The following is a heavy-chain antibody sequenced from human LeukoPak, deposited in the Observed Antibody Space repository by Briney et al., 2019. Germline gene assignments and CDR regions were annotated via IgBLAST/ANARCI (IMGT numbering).Heavy chain of an antibody. V-gene: IGHV1-2*06. CDR3: ARGYQLLYLDWFDP. CDR2: INPNSGGT. D-gene: IGHD2-2*02. Sequence: ASVKVSCKASGYTFTGYYMHWVRQAPGQGLEWMGRINPNSGGTNYAQKFQGRVTMTRDTSISTAYMELSSLRSEDTAVYYCARGYQLLYLDWFDPWGQGTLVTVSS. CDR1: GYTFTGYY. J-gene: IGHJ5*02.